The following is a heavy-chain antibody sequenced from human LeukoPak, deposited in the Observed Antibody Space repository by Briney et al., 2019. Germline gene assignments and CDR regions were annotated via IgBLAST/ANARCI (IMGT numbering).Heavy chain of an antibody. Sequence: LAGGSLRLSCAASGFTFSSYAMHWVRQAPGKGLEWVSAISGSGGSTYYADSVKGRFTISRDNSKNTLYLQMNSLRAEDTAVYYCATGWELNPHDAFDIWGQGTMVTVSS. CDR3: ATGWELNPHDAFDI. CDR1: GFTFSSYA. CDR2: ISGSGGST. J-gene: IGHJ3*02. D-gene: IGHD1-26*01. V-gene: IGHV3-23*01.